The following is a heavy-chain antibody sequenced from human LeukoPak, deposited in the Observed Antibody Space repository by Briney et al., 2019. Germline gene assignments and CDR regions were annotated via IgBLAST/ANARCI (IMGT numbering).Heavy chain of an antibody. CDR2: IYTSGST. CDR1: GGSISSYY. D-gene: IGHD6-13*01. CDR3: AREVAAAGTTYMDV. V-gene: IGHV4-4*07. Sequence: SETLSLTCTVSGGSISSYYWSWIRQPPGKGLEWIGRIYTSGSTNYNPSLKSRVTMSVDTSKNQFSLKLSSVTAADTAVYYCAREVAAAGTTYMDVWGKGTTVTVSS. J-gene: IGHJ6*03.